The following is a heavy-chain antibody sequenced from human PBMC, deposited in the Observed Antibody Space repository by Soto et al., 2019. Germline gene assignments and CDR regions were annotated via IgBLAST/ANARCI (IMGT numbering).Heavy chain of an antibody. J-gene: IGHJ6*02. Sequence: XDSRKISRKGAGYSFSSDLIGWVRQMPGKGLEWMGIIYPGDSDTRHSPSFQGQVTISADKSISTAYLQWSSLKASDTAMYYCARSVGYSYATEYYYYGMDVWGQGTTVTVS. CDR3: ARSVGYSYATEYYYYGMDV. D-gene: IGHD5-18*01. V-gene: IGHV5-51*01. CDR1: GYSFSSDL. CDR2: IYPGDSDT.